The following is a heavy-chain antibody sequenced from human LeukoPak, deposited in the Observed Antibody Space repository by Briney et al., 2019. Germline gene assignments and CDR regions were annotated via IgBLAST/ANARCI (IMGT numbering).Heavy chain of an antibody. D-gene: IGHD4-17*01. CDR1: GFTFSSYW. J-gene: IGHJ4*02. V-gene: IGHV3-74*01. CDR2: INSDGSST. Sequence: PGGSLRLSCAASGFTFSSYWMHWVRQAPGKGLVWVSRINSDGSSTSYADSVKGRFTISRDNAKNTLYLQMNSPRAEDTAVYYCASRDYGDYGDYFDYWGQGTLVTVSS. CDR3: ASRDYGDYGDYFDY.